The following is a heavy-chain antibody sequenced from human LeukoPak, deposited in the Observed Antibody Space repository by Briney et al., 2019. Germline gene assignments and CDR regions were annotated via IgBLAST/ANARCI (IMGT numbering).Heavy chain of an antibody. CDR1: GFTLDDYA. CDR2: ISGSGGST. J-gene: IGHJ6*03. V-gene: IGHV3-23*01. Sequence: SGGSLRLSCAASGFTLDDYAMSWVRQAPGKGLEWVSTISGSGGSTYYADSVKGRFTISRDSSKSALYLRVNSLRAEDTAVYYCAKLSGRSSTNCKFVDYSYYYLDVWGKGTTVTVSS. D-gene: IGHD2-2*01. CDR3: AKLSGRSSTNCKFVDYSYYYLDV.